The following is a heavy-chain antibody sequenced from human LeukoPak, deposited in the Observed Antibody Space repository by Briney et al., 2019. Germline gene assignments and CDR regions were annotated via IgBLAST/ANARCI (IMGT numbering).Heavy chain of an antibody. CDR2: IFPGDSDA. D-gene: IGHD2-15*01. CDR3: ARHSSIAATDPMDY. CDR1: GYTFTNHW. Sequence: GESLKISCKGSGYTFTNHWIGWVRQMPGKGLEWMGIIFPGDSDARYSPSFQGQVTLSVDKSSTTTYLHWASLKASDTAVYYCARHSSIAATDPMDYWGQGTLITVSS. V-gene: IGHV5-51*01. J-gene: IGHJ4*01.